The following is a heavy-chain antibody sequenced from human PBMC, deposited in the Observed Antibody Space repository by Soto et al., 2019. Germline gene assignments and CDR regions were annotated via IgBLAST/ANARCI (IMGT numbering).Heavy chain of an antibody. CDR2: ISGSGGST. Sequence: PGGSLRLSCAASGFTFSIYAMSWVRQAPGKGLEWVSAISGSGGSTYYADSVKGRFTISRDNSKNTLYLQMNSLRAEDTAVYYCAKHQLPFDYGDYMVDYWGQGTLVTVSS. V-gene: IGHV3-23*01. D-gene: IGHD4-17*01. J-gene: IGHJ4*02. CDR3: AKHQLPFDYGDYMVDY. CDR1: GFTFSIYA.